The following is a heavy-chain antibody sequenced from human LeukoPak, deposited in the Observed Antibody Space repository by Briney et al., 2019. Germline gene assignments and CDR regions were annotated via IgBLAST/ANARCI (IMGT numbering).Heavy chain of an antibody. CDR2: IYSDGTT. J-gene: IGHJ4*02. CDR3: ARAPNWRFDH. V-gene: IGHV3-53*01. Sequence: PGGSLRLSCAASGFSVSSIYMNWVRQAPGKGLEWVSVIYSDGTTYYADSVKGRFTNSRDDSKNTLYLHMNSLRAEDTAVYYCARAPNWRFDHWGQGTLVTVSS. D-gene: IGHD1-1*01. CDR1: GFSVSSIY.